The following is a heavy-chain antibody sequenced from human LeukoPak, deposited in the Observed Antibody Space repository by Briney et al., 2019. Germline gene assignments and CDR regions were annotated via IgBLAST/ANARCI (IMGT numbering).Heavy chain of an antibody. D-gene: IGHD2-15*01. V-gene: IGHV3-13*04. CDR3: ARGGSGHFDF. J-gene: IGHJ3*01. CDR1: GFTFSSYD. CDR2: IGTAGDT. Sequence: QPGGSLRLSCAASGFTFSSYDMHWVRQATGKGLEWVAAIGTAGDTYYPGSVKGRFTISRENAKNSLFLQMNSLRAGDTAVYYCARGGSGHFDFWGQGSVVTVSS.